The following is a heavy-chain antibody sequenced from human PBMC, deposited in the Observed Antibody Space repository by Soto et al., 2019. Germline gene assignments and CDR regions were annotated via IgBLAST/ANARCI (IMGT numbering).Heavy chain of an antibody. Sequence: QVQLVESGRGVVQPGGYLRLSCAASGFTFSNYILHWVRQAPGKGLEWGAMILHDGNNKYYADSVKGRFTISRDNSKSTLYLQVDSLRTEDTSVYYCARDDEHGGYCDRGYWGQGTLVTVST. J-gene: IGHJ4*02. CDR3: ARDDEHGGYCDRGY. V-gene: IGHV3-30-3*01. D-gene: IGHD3-10*01. CDR2: ILHDGNNK. CDR1: GFTFSNYI.